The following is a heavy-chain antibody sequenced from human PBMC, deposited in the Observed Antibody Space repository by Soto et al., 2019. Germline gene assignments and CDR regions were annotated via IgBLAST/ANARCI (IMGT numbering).Heavy chain of an antibody. CDR3: ARGFYVGWLLLSGWFDP. CDR2: INHSGST. Sequence: NPSETLSLTCAVYGGSFSGYYWSWIRQPPGKGLEWIGEINHSGSTNYNPSIKSRVTISVDTSKNQFSLKLSSVTAADTAVYYCARGFYVGWLLLSGWFDPWGQGTLVTVSS. V-gene: IGHV4-34*01. J-gene: IGHJ5*02. CDR1: GGSFSGYY. D-gene: IGHD3-22*01.